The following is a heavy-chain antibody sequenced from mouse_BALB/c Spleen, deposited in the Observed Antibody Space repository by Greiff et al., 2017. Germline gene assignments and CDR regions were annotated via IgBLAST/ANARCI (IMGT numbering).Heavy chain of an antibody. CDR3: ARDQSYYGSWFAY. Sequence: EVKLMESGGGLVKPGGSLKLSCAASGFTFSSYGMSWVRQTPDKRLELVATINSNGGSTYYPDSVKGRFTISRDNAKNTLYLQMSSLKSEDTAMYYCARDQSYYGSWFAYWGQGTLVTVSA. CDR2: INSNGGST. D-gene: IGHD1-2*01. V-gene: IGHV5-6-3*01. CDR1: GFTFSSYG. J-gene: IGHJ3*01.